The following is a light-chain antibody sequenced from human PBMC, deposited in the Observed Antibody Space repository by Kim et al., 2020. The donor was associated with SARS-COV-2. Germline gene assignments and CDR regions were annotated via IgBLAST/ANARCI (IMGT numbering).Light chain of an antibody. V-gene: IGKV3-15*01. CDR2: GAS. CDR1: QIVRTI. CDR3: QQYKNWPPYT. J-gene: IGKJ2*01. Sequence: PGETLAPTCTASQIVRTILAWYQQNPGKTPSLLIYGASNRATGIPARFSGSGSGTEFTLTISSLESEDFAVYYCQQYKNWPPYTFGQGTKLEI.